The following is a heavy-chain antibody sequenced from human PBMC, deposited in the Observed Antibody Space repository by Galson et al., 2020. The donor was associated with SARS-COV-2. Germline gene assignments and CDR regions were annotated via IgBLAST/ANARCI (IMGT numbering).Heavy chain of an antibody. Sequence: GESLKISCAASGFTFSSYGMHWVRQAPGKRLEWVAVIWYDGSNKYYADSVKGRFTISRDNSKNTLYLQMNSLRAEDTAVYYCASGVAPGGAYYYYGMDVWGQGTTVTVSS. CDR2: IWYDGSNK. J-gene: IGHJ6*02. CDR1: GFTFSSYG. D-gene: IGHD3-16*01. V-gene: IGHV3-33*01. CDR3: ASGVAPGGAYYYYGMDV.